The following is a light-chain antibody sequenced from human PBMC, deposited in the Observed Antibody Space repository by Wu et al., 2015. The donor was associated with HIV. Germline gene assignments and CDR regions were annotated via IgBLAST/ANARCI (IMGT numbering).Light chain of an antibody. V-gene: IGKV3-20*01. J-gene: IGKJ5*01. Sequence: IVLTQSPGTLSLSPGERATLSCRASQSVSSTYLAWYQQKPGQAPRLLIYAAANRAAGIPDRFSGSGSGTDFTLTITRLEPEDFAVYYCQQYGTSPITFGQGTRLENK. CDR2: AAA. CDR1: QSVSSTY. CDR3: QQYGTSPIT.